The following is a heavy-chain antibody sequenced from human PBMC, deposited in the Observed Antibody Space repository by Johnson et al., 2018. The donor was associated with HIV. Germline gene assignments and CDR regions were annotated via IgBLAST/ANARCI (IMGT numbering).Heavy chain of an antibody. J-gene: IGHJ3*02. Sequence: VQLLESGGGVVQPGRSLRLSCAASGFTFSSYWMSWVRQAPGKGLEWVANIKQDGSEKYYVDSVKGRFTISRDNAKNSLYLQMNSLRAEDTAVYYCAREYYYDSSGTPVFDIWGQGTMVTVSS. D-gene: IGHD3-22*01. CDR2: IKQDGSEK. CDR1: GFTFSSYW. V-gene: IGHV3-7*01. CDR3: AREYYYDSSGTPVFDI.